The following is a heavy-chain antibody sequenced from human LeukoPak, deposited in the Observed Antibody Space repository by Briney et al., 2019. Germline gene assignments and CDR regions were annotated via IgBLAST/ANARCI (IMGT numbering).Heavy chain of an antibody. CDR3: AKVATPRPYCSSTSCYYYYMDV. J-gene: IGHJ6*03. Sequence: GGSLRLSCAASGFTFSSYAMSWVRQAPGKGLEWVSAISGSGGSTYYADSVKGRFTISRDNSKNTLYLQMNSLRAEDTAVYYCAKVATPRPYCSSTSCYYYYMDVWGKGTTVTVSS. CDR1: GFTFSSYA. CDR2: ISGSGGST. D-gene: IGHD2-2*01. V-gene: IGHV3-23*01.